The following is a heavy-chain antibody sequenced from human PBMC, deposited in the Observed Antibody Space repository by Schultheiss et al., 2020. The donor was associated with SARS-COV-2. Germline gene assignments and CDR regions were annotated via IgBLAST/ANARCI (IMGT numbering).Heavy chain of an antibody. CDR2: INPNSGGT. CDR1: GGTFSSYA. D-gene: IGHD6-13*01. J-gene: IGHJ4*02. CDR3: ARGGDSSSWLLWWLDY. V-gene: IGHV1-18*01. Sequence: ASVKVSCKASGGTFSSYAISWVRQAPGQGLEWMGWINPNSGGTNYAQKFQGWVTMTTDTSTSTAYMELRSLRSDDTAVYYCARGGDSSSWLLWWLDYWGQGTLVTVSS.